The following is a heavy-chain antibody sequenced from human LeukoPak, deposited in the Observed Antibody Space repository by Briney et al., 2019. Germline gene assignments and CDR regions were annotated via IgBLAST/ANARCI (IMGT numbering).Heavy chain of an antibody. D-gene: IGHD1-1*01. J-gene: IGHJ3*01. CDR1: GYIFTDYY. CDR3: ARDPPGTTAFDL. V-gene: IGHV1-2*02. Sequence: ASVKVSCKASGYIFTDYYMHWVRQAPGQGLEWMGWINRKSDGTKYAQNFQGRVTMTWDTSISTAYMEVSRLTSDDTAMFYCARDPPGTTAFDLWGQGTMVTVSS. CDR2: INRKSDGT.